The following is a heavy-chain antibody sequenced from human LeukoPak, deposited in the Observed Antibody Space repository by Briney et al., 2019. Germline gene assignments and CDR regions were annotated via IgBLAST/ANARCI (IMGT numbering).Heavy chain of an antibody. V-gene: IGHV3-66*01. CDR2: IYGGGDA. Sequence: GGSLRLSCTASGFTFSITYMAWVRQAPGKGLEWVSVIYGGGDAYYADSVKGRFTISRDNAKNSLYLQMNSLRAEDTAVYYCARGSTNYYDSSGYYPAWGQGTLVTVSS. CDR1: GFTFSITY. CDR3: ARGSTNYYDSSGYYPA. D-gene: IGHD3-22*01. J-gene: IGHJ4*02.